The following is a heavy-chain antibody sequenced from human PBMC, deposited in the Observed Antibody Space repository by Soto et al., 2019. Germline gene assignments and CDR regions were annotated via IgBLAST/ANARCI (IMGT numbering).Heavy chain of an antibody. CDR2: VGTAGEP. Sequence: EVQLVESGGDLVQPGGSLRLSCAASGFTFSGYDMHWVRQIIGKGLEWVSTVGTAGEPYYPGSVKGRFTISRENIKNSLYLQMNNLRAGDSAVYYCARGRAADIRQKYGMDVWGQGTTVTVSS. D-gene: IGHD2-15*01. V-gene: IGHV3-13*05. J-gene: IGHJ6*02. CDR1: GFTFSGYD. CDR3: ARGRAADIRQKYGMDV.